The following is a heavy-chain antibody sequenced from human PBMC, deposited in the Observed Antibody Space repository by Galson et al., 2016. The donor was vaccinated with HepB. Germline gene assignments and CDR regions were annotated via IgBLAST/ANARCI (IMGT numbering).Heavy chain of an antibody. V-gene: IGHV4-39*01. D-gene: IGHD2-8*02. Sequence: SETLSLTCTVSGGSISSSSYYWGWIRQPPGKGLEWIGSIYYSGSTYYNPSLKSRVTISVDTSKNQFSLKLSSVTAADTAVYYCASRDIVLVVYAEGDASDIWGQGTMVTVSS. CDR2: IYYSGST. J-gene: IGHJ3*02. CDR3: ASRDIVLVVYAEGDASDI. CDR1: GGSISSSSYY.